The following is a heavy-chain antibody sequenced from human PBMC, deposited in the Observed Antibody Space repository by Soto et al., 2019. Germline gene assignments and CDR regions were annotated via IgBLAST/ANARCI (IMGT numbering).Heavy chain of an antibody. CDR1: GYTFTGYY. D-gene: IGHD4-17*01. Sequence: ASVKFSCKASGYTFTGYYMHWVRQAPGQGLEWMGWINPNSGGTNYAQKFQGRVTMTRDTSISTAYMELSRLRSDDTAVYYCAIGYGDYVAFDIWGQGTMVTVSS. J-gene: IGHJ3*02. CDR3: AIGYGDYVAFDI. V-gene: IGHV1-2*02. CDR2: INPNSGGT.